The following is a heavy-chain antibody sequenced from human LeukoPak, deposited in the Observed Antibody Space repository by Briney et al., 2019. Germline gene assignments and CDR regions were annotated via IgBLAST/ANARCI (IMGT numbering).Heavy chain of an antibody. CDR3: AREAYASGSFRTDYYYMDV. V-gene: IGHV1-2*02. Sequence: GASVKVSCKASGYTFTGYYMHWVRQAPGQGLECMGWINPNSGGTNYAQKFQGRVTITRDTSISTAYMELSSLRSDDTAVYYCAREAYASGSFRTDYYYMDVWGKGTTVTISS. D-gene: IGHD3-10*01. CDR2: INPNSGGT. J-gene: IGHJ6*03. CDR1: GYTFTGYY.